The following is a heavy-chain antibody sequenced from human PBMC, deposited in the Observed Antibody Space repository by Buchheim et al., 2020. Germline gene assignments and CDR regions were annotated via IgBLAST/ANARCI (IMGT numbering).Heavy chain of an antibody. CDR2: ISSSSSTI. D-gene: IGHD3-3*01. V-gene: IGHV3-48*01. J-gene: IGHJ4*02. CDR3: ARAPGFLEWLFYDY. CDR1: GFTFSSYS. Sequence: EVQLVESGGGLVQPGGSLRLSCAASGFTFSSYSMNWVRQAPGKGLEWVSYISSSSSTIYYADSVKGRFTISRDNAKNSLYLQMNSLRAEDTAGYYCARAPGFLEWLFYDYWGQGTLATVSS.